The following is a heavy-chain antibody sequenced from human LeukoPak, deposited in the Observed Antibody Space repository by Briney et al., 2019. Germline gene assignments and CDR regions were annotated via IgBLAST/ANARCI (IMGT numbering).Heavy chain of an antibody. Sequence: PGGSLRLSCAASGFSFSSYSFNWVRQAPGKGLEWVSSINTVSSYIYYADSLKGRFTISRDNAKNSVYLQMDSLRAEDSAVYYCARDGSSPFSHWGQGTLVTVSS. J-gene: IGHJ4*02. CDR1: GFSFSSYS. V-gene: IGHV3-21*06. CDR3: ARDGSSPFSH. D-gene: IGHD1-26*01. CDR2: INTVSSYI.